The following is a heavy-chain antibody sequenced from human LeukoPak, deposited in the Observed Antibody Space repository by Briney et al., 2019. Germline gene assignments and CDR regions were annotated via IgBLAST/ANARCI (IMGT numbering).Heavy chain of an antibody. V-gene: IGHV3-21*06. J-gene: IGHJ4*02. Sequence: GGSLRLSCAASGFTFSTYSMNWVRQAPGRGLEWVSSISSSSSYIYYADSAKGRFTISRDNAKNSLYLQVNSLRADDTAVYYCARDRIQLGIYDYWGQGTLVTVSS. CDR2: ISSSSSYI. CDR1: GFTFSTYS. D-gene: IGHD7-27*01. CDR3: ARDRIQLGIYDY.